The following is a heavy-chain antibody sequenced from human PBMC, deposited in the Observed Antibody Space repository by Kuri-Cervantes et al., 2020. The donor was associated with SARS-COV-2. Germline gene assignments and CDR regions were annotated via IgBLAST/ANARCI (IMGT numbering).Heavy chain of an antibody. CDR1: GFTFSSYA. CDR2: ISYDGSNK. D-gene: IGHD3-10*01. V-gene: IGHV3-30*07. Sequence: GGSLRLSCAASGFTFSSYAMHWVRQAPGKGLEWVAVISYDGSNKYYADSMKGRFTISRDNAKNSLYLQMNSLRAEDTAVYYCARDQAYYYGSGSYYFDYWGQATLVTVSS. CDR3: ARDQAYYYGSGSYYFDY. J-gene: IGHJ4*02.